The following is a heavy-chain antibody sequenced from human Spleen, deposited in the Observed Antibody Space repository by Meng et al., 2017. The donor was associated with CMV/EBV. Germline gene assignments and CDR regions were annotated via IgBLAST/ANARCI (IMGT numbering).Heavy chain of an antibody. Sequence: VQLPQWGAGLLKPSETLSLTCAVYGGSFSGYYWSWIRQPPGKGLVWVSRINSDGSSTSYADSVKGRFTISRDNAKNSLYLQMNSLRAEDTAVYYCARDQYQQLPDYWGQGTLVTVSS. V-gene: IGHV3-74*01. J-gene: IGHJ4*02. CDR2: INSDGSST. CDR1: GGSFSGYY. D-gene: IGHD6-13*01. CDR3: ARDQYQQLPDY.